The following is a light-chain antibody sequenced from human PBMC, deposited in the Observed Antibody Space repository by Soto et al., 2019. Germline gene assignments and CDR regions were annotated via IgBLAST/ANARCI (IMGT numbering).Light chain of an antibody. CDR2: LGS. Sequence: DILITQSPLSLPVTPGETASISCRSSQSLLHSNGKNYLDWYLQKPGQSPQLLIYLGSNRASGVPDRFSGSGSGTDFTLKISRVEAEDVGVYYCMQALQTRLTFGGGTKVDIK. J-gene: IGKJ4*01. CDR3: MQALQTRLT. V-gene: IGKV2-28*01. CDR1: QSLLHSNGKNY.